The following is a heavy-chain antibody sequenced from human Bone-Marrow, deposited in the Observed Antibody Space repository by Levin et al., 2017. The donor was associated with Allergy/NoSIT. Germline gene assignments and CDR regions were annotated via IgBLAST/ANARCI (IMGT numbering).Heavy chain of an antibody. V-gene: IGHV3-72*01. Sequence: QAGGSLRLSCAASGFTFSEHCFDWVRQAPGKGLEWVGRSRNRANGYTTDYAASVEGRFTISRDDSTNSLYLQMNSLRIDDTAVYYCVRDLAYGGNIRFDYWGQGTLVTVSS. D-gene: IGHD4-23*01. J-gene: IGHJ4*02. CDR1: GFTFSEHC. CDR2: SRNRANGYTT. CDR3: VRDLAYGGNIRFDY.